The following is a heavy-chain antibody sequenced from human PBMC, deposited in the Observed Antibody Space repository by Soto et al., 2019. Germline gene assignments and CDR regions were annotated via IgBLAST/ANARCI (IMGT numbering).Heavy chain of an antibody. D-gene: IGHD3-3*01. CDR3: ASATIFGVVDRLLGGHYGMDV. J-gene: IGHJ6*02. CDR1: GGTFSSYA. CDR2: IIPIFGTA. V-gene: IGHV1-69*13. Sequence: GASVKVSCKASGGTFSSYAISWVRQAPGQGLEWMGGIIPIFGTANYAQKFQGRVTITADESTSTAYMELSSLRSEDTAVYYCASATIFGVVDRLLGGHYGMDVWGQGTTVTVS.